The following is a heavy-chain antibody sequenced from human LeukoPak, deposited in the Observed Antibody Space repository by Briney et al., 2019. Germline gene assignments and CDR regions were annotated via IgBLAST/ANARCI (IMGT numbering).Heavy chain of an antibody. V-gene: IGHV4-4*07. CDR1: GGSISSYY. CDR3: ARSTNYYDSSGYYWPWYFDL. Sequence: PSETLSLTCTVSGGSISSYYWSWIRQPAGKGLEWIGRIYTSGSTNYNPSLKSRVTMSVDTSKNQFSLKLSSVTAADTAVYYCARSTNYYDSSGYYWPWYFDLWGRGTLVTVSS. J-gene: IGHJ2*01. CDR2: IYTSGST. D-gene: IGHD3-22*01.